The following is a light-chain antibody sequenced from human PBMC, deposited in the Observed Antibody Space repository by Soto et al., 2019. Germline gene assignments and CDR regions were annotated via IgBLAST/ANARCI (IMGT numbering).Light chain of an antibody. Sequence: EIVMTQYQATLSLSPGERATLSCRASQSVTSRYLAWYQQKPGQAPRLLISGASSRATGIPDRFSGSGSGTDFTLTISRLEPEDFAVYYCQQYGSSPPITFGQGTLLEN. V-gene: IGKV3-20*01. J-gene: IGKJ5*01. CDR2: GAS. CDR1: QSVTSRY. CDR3: QQYGSSPPIT.